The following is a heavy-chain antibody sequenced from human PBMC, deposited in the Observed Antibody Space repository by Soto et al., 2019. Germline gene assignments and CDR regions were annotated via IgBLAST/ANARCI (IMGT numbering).Heavy chain of an antibody. Sequence: SETLSLTCTVSGGSISGGGYYWSWIRQHPGKGLEWIGYIYYSGSTYYNPSLKSRVTISVDTSKNQFSLKLSSATAADTAVYYCARDHATIFGGDYYYYGMDVWGQGTTVTVSS. V-gene: IGHV4-31*03. CDR3: ARDHATIFGGDYYYYGMDV. CDR2: IYYSGST. D-gene: IGHD3-3*01. J-gene: IGHJ6*02. CDR1: GGSISGGGYY.